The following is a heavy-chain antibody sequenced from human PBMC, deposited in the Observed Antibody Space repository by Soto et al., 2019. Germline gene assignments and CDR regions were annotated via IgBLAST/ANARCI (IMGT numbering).Heavy chain of an antibody. D-gene: IGHD1-1*01. CDR1: GFTFSSYA. V-gene: IGHV3-30*18. J-gene: IGHJ4*02. CDR3: AKDQVTTEYYFDC. Sequence: QVQLVESGGGVVQPGRSVRLSCVASGFTFSSYAMHWVRQAPGKGLEWVAILSYDGTYKLYADSVRGRFTISRDISKNTLYLQMNSLRAEDTAIYYCAKDQVTTEYYFDCWGQGTLVTVSS. CDR2: LSYDGTYK.